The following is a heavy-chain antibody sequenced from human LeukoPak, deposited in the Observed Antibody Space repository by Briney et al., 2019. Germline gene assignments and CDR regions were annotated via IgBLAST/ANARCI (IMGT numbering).Heavy chain of an antibody. V-gene: IGHV3-30*04. D-gene: IGHD2-21*02. CDR2: ISYDGSNK. CDR3: AREMGPVVTATLIDY. J-gene: IGHJ4*02. Sequence: GGSLRLSCAASGFTFSTYTIHWVRQAPGKGLEWVAVISYDGSNKCYADSVKGRFTISRDNSKNTLYLQMNSLRAEDTAVYYCAREMGPVVTATLIDYWGQGTLVTVSS. CDR1: GFTFSTYT.